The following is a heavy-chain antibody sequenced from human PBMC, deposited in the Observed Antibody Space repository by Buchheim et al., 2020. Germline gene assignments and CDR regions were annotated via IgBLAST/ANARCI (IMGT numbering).Heavy chain of an antibody. CDR1: GFTFSSYG. Sequence: QVQLVESGGGVVQPGRSLRLSCAASGFTFSSYGMHWVRQAPGKGLEWVAVISYDGSNKYYADSVKGRFTISRDNSKNQLYLQMNSLRAEDTAVYYCAKTGDSSIDYWGQGTL. V-gene: IGHV3-30*18. D-gene: IGHD2-21*02. CDR3: AKTGDSSIDY. J-gene: IGHJ4*02. CDR2: ISYDGSNK.